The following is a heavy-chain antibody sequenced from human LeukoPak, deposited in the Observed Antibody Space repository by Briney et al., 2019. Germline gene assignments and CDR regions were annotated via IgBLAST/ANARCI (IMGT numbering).Heavy chain of an antibody. D-gene: IGHD3-3*01. J-gene: IGHJ6*02. CDR2: IKQDGSEE. CDR1: GFTFSSYW. CDR3: ARVTIFGVVIIPYYGMDV. V-gene: IGHV3-7*01. Sequence: QSGGSLRLSCAASGFTFSSYWMSWVRQAPGKGLEWVANIKQDGSEEYYVDSVKGRFTISRDNAKNSLYLQMNSLRAEDTAVYYCARVTIFGVVIIPYYGMDVWVQGTTVTVSS.